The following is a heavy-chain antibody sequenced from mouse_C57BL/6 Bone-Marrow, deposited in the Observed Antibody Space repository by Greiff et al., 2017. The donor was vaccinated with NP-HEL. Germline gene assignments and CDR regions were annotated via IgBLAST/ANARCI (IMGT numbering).Heavy chain of an antibody. CDR2: ISYDGSN. J-gene: IGHJ1*03. CDR3: AREGWLLRYFDV. Sequence: EVQLQESGPGLVKPSQSLSLTCSVTGYSITSGYYWNWIRQFPGNKLEWMGYISYDGSNNYNPSLKNRIPITRDTSKNQFFLKLNSVTTEDTATYYCAREGWLLRYFDVWGTGTTVTVSS. V-gene: IGHV3-6*01. D-gene: IGHD2-3*01. CDR1: GYSITSGYY.